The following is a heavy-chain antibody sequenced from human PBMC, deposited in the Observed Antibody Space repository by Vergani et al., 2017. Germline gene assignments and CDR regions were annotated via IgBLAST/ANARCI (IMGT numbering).Heavy chain of an antibody. CDR3: ARSSFGSGSYYNGAPFDY. CDR1: GFTFSSYA. J-gene: IGHJ4*02. D-gene: IGHD3-10*01. V-gene: IGHV3-30-3*01. CDR2: ISYDGSNK. Sequence: VQLVESGGGVVQPGRSLRLSCAASGFTFSSYAMHWVRQAPGKGLEWVAVISYDGSNKYYADSVKGRFTISRDNSKNTLYLQMNSLRAEDTAVYYCARSSFGSGSYYNGAPFDYWGQGTLVTVSS.